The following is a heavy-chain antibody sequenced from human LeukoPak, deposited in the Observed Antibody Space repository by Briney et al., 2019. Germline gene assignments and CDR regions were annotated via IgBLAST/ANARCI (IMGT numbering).Heavy chain of an antibody. D-gene: IGHD5/OR15-5a*01. Sequence: GGSLRLSCAASGFTFSDYSMTWVRQAPGKGLECVSFISSSSSYIYYADSAKGRFTISRDNAKNSLYLQMNSLRAEDTAVYYCARDLRSTIAYDYWGQGTLVTVSS. CDR3: ARDLRSTIAYDY. V-gene: IGHV3-21*01. CDR2: ISSSSSYI. J-gene: IGHJ4*02. CDR1: GFTFSDYS.